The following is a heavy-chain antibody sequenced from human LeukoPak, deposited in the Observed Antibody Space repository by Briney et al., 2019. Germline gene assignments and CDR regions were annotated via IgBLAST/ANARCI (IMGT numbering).Heavy chain of an antibody. D-gene: IGHD2-8*02. CDR1: GFTLSSYW. V-gene: IGHV3-7*01. J-gene: IGHJ3*02. CDR2: MKRDGSDT. CDR3: AIDSSYCSGGDCFEVFDI. Sequence: GGSLRLSCAASGFTLSSYWMTWVRQAPGRGLEWVANMKRDGSDTHYLVSLKGRFTISRDNAKSSLSLQMNRLRAEDTAVYYCAIDSSYCSGGDCFEVFDIWGQGRMVVVSS.